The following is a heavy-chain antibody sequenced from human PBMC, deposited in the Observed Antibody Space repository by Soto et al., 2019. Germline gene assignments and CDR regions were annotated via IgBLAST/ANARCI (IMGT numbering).Heavy chain of an antibody. CDR3: ARARCSSGQCYYFDY. Sequence: EVQLVESGEGLVQPGGSLRLSCAASGFTFSSYNIHWIRQAPGKGLEFVSAISRSGDRTYYADSVKGRFTITRDNSKNTVWLQMGSLRAEXXAVYYCARARCSSGQCYYFDYWGRGALVSVSS. D-gene: IGHD2-15*01. V-gene: IGHV3-64*02. CDR1: GFTFSSYN. J-gene: IGHJ4*02. CDR2: ISRSGDRT.